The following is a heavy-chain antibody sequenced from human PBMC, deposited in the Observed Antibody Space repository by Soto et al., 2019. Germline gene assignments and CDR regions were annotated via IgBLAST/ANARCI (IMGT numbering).Heavy chain of an antibody. CDR1: GFTFSSYE. CDR3: ARDQGGRDA. V-gene: IGHV3-48*03. CDR2: IGSSGSTI. J-gene: IGHJ6*02. Sequence: PGGSLRLSCAASGFTFSSYEMNWVRQAPGKGLVWVSYIGSSGSTIYYADSVKGRFTISRDNAKNSLYLQMNSLRAEDTAVYYCARDQGGRDAWGQGTTVTVSS.